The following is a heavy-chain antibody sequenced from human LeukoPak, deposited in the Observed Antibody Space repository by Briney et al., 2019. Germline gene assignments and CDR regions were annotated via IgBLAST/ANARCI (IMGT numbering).Heavy chain of an antibody. D-gene: IGHD1-26*01. J-gene: IGHJ4*02. CDR3: ATAVLVGATAGFDY. CDR2: FDPEDGET. Sequence: GASVKVSCKVSRYTLTELSMHWVRQAPGKGLEWMGGFDPEDGETIYAQKFQGRVTMTEDTSTDTAYMELSSLRSEDTAVYYRATAVLVGATAGFDYWGQGTLVTVSS. CDR1: RYTLTELS. V-gene: IGHV1-24*01.